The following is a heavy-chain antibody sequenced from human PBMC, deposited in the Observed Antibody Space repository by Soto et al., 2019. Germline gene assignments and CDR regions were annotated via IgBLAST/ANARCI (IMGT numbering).Heavy chain of an antibody. CDR1: GFTFSNAW. V-gene: IGHV3-15*07. CDR3: TAERYDFWSGYFGYYYYGMDV. Sequence: SLRLSCAASGFTFSNAWMNWVRQAPGKGLEWVGRIKSKTDGGTTDYAAPVKGRFTISRDDSKNTLYLQMNSLKTEDTAVYYCTAERYDFWSGYFGYYYYGMDVWGQGTTVTVSS. CDR2: IKSKTDGGTT. D-gene: IGHD3-3*01. J-gene: IGHJ6*02.